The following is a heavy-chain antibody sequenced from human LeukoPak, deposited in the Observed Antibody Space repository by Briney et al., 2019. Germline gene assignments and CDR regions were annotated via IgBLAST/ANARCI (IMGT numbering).Heavy chain of an antibody. J-gene: IGHJ5*02. CDR2: ISGSGGRT. V-gene: IGHV3-23*01. Sequence: GGSLGLSCAASGFTFSSYAMNWVRQAPGKGLEWVSTISGSGGRTFYGDSVKGRFSISRDISKNTLYLQMNSLRAEDTAVYYCAKGYYASGSYGWFDTWGQGTLVTVSS. D-gene: IGHD3-10*01. CDR3: AKGYYASGSYGWFDT. CDR1: GFTFSSYA.